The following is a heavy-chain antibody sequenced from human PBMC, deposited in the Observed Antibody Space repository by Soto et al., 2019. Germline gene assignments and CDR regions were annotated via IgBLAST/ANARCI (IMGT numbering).Heavy chain of an antibody. J-gene: IGHJ1*01. CDR3: DRDGGYYFYFQH. Sequence: SETLSLTCTVSGGSIRSYYWCWIRQPPGKGLEWIGYIYYSGSTNYNPSLKSRVTISVDTSKNQFSLKLSSVTAADTAVSYCDRDGGYYFYFQHWGQGTLVTVSS. D-gene: IGHD3-16*01. CDR1: GGSIRSYY. CDR2: IYYSGST. V-gene: IGHV4-59*01.